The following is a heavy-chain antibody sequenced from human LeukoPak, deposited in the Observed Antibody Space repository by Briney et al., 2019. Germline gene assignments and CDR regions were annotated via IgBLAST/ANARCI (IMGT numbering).Heavy chain of an antibody. CDR3: AREVGYCRGGSCPIDASYYYYYMDV. V-gene: IGHV1-2*02. Sequence: GASVKVSCKASGYTFTGYYMHWVRQAPGQGLEWMGCVNPNSGDTNYAQKFQGSVTMTRDTSISTVYMELSRLRSDDTAVYYCAREVGYCRGGSCPIDASYYYYYMDVWGKGTTVTISS. J-gene: IGHJ6*03. CDR2: VNPNSGDT. D-gene: IGHD2-15*01. CDR1: GYTFTGYY.